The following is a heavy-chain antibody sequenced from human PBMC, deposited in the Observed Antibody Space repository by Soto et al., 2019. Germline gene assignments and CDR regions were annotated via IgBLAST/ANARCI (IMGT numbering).Heavy chain of an antibody. V-gene: IGHV4-59*01. CDR1: GGSISSYY. Sequence: SETLSLTCTVSGGSISSYYWSWIRQPPGKGLEWIGYIYYSGSTNYNPSLKSRVTISVDTSKNQLSLKLSSVTAADTAVYYCGRAYGGYADYWGQGALVTVSS. CDR3: GRAYGGYADY. CDR2: IYYSGST. J-gene: IGHJ4*02. D-gene: IGHD5-12*01.